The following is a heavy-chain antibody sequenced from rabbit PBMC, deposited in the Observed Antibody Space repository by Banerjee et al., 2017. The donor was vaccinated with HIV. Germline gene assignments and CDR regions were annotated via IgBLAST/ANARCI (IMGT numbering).Heavy chain of an antibody. CDR1: GFSFSSGYD. D-gene: IGHD4-1*01. V-gene: IGHV1S7*01. J-gene: IGHJ4*01. Sequence: QLVESGGGLVQPGGSLKLSCKASGFSFSSGYDMCWVRQAPGKGLEWIGCIYSTSGSTDYASWVNGRFTISSDNTQNTVSLQMNSLTAADTATYFCARDLAGVIGWNFNLWGQGTLVTVS. CDR2: IYSTSGST. CDR3: ARDLAGVIGWNFNL.